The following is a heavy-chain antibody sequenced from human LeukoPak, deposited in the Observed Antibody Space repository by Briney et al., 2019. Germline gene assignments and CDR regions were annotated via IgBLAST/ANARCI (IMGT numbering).Heavy chain of an antibody. CDR3: ARDLPRVVPAKAYNGFDP. D-gene: IGHD2-2*01. J-gene: IGHJ5*02. CDR1: GYTFTGYY. Sequence: ASVKVSCKASGYTFTGYYMHWVRQAPGQGLEWMGWINPNSGGTNYAQKFQGRVTMTRDTSISTAYMELSRLRSDDTAVYYCARDLPRVVPAKAYNGFDPWGQGTLVTVSS. CDR2: INPNSGGT. V-gene: IGHV1-2*02.